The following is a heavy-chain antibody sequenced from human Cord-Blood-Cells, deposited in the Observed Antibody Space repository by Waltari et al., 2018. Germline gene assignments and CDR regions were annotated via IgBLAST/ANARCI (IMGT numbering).Heavy chain of an antibody. J-gene: IGHJ4*02. CDR1: GGTFSSYA. CDR3: AGRGGVRLYDILTGYLDY. CDR2: IIPIFGTA. V-gene: IGHV1-69*01. D-gene: IGHD3-9*01. Sequence: QVQLVQSGAEVKKPGSSVKVSCKASGGTFSSYAISWVRQAPGKGLEWMGGIIPIFGTANYAQKFQGRVTITADESTSTAYMELSSLRSEDTAVYYCAGRGGVRLYDILTGYLDYWGQGTLVTVSS.